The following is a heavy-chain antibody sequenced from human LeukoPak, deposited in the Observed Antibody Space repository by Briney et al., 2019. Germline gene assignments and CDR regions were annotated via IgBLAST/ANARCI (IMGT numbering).Heavy chain of an antibody. V-gene: IGHV4-30-4*08. Sequence: PSQTLSFTCTVSGGSISSDDYYWSWIRQPPGKGLEWIGYIYYSGSTYYNPSLKSRVTISEDTSKNQFSLKLRSVTAADTAVYYCARAIAVAGVGAFGYMDVWGKGTTVTVSS. D-gene: IGHD1-26*01. J-gene: IGHJ6*03. CDR3: ARAIAVAGVGAFGYMDV. CDR2: IYYSGST. CDR1: GGSISSDDYY.